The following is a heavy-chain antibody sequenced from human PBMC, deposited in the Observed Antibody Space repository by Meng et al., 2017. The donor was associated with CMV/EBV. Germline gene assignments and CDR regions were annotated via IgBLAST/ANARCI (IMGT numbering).Heavy chain of an antibody. Sequence: GGSLRLSCAASGFTFSSYEMNWVRQAPGKGLEWVSSISSSSSYIYYADSVKGRFTISRDNAKNSLYLQMNSLRAEDTAVYYCARLPGTGSGDKDVWGQGTTVTVSS. CDR1: GFTFSSYE. D-gene: IGHD3-10*01. CDR3: ARLPGTGSGDKDV. J-gene: IGHJ6*02. CDR2: ISSSSSYI. V-gene: IGHV3-21*01.